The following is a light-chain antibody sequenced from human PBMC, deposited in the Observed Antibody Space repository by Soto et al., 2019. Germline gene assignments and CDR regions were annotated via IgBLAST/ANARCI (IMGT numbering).Light chain of an antibody. CDR1: QSVSSD. CDR2: CAS. CDR3: QQYNSWPPYT. Sequence: EIVMTQSPATLSVSPGEGATLSCRASQSVSSDLAWYQQKPGQAPRLLIYCASTRATAIPARFSGSGSGTEFTLTISSLQSEDFAIYYCQQYNSWPPYTFGQGTKLEIK. J-gene: IGKJ2*01. V-gene: IGKV3-15*01.